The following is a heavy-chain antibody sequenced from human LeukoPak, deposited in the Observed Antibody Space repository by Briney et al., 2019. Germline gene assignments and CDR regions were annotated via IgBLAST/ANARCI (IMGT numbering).Heavy chain of an antibody. CDR1: GFTFSSYW. Sequence: GGSLRLSCAASGFTFSSYWMSWVRQAPGKGLEWVANIKQDGSEKYYVDSVKGRFTISRDNAKNSLYLQMNSLRAEDTAVYCCARKTQKLSAAGYNWFDPWGQGTLSPSPQ. CDR3: ARKTQKLSAAGYNWFDP. D-gene: IGHD6-13*01. J-gene: IGHJ5*02. V-gene: IGHV3-7*01. CDR2: IKQDGSEK.